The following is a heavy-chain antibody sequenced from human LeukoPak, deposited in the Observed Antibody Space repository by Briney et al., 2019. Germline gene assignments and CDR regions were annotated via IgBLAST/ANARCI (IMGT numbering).Heavy chain of an antibody. CDR1: GFTFSAYA. CDR2: ISYDGSDK. J-gene: IGHJ3*02. D-gene: IGHD2-8*02. V-gene: IGHV3-30*18. CDR3: AKSLRGTGLDAFDI. Sequence: GGSLRLSCAASGFTFSAYAMHWVRQAPGKGLEWVALISYDGSDKYYAGSVKGRFTISRDNSKNTLYLQMNSLRADDTAVYYCAKSLRGTGLDAFDIWGQGTMVTVSS.